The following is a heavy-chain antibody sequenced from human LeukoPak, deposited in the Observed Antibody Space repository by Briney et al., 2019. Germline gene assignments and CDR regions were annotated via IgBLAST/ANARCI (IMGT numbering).Heavy chain of an antibody. D-gene: IGHD3-10*01. CDR3: TRLPLLWFGVEGDAFDI. J-gene: IGHJ3*02. CDR2: IYPGDSDT. Sequence: GESLKISCKGSGYSFTSYWIGWVRQMPGKGLEWMGIIYPGDSDTRYSPSFQGQVTISADKSISTAYLQWSSLKASDTAMYYCTRLPLLWFGVEGDAFDIWGQGTMVTVSS. V-gene: IGHV5-51*01. CDR1: GYSFTSYW.